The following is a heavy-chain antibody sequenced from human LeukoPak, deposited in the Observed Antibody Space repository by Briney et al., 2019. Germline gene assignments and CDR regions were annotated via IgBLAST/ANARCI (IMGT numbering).Heavy chain of an antibody. J-gene: IGHJ4*02. CDR1: GYTFTSYG. CDR3: AREASSGWYLGGDY. D-gene: IGHD6-19*01. V-gene: IGHV1-18*04. CDR2: ISAYNGNT. Sequence: ASVRVSCKASGYTFTSYGISWVRQAPGQGLERMGWISAYNGNTNYAQKLQGRVTMTTDTSTSTAYMELRSLRSDDTAVYYCAREASSGWYLGGDYWGQGTLVTVSS.